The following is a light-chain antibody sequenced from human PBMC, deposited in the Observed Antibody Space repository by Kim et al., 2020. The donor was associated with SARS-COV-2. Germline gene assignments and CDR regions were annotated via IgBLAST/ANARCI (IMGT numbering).Light chain of an antibody. V-gene: IGLV3-19*01. CDR3: NSRDSSGNRV. CDR1: SLRNYY. Sequence: SSELTQDPAVSVALGQTVRITCQGDSLRNYYASWYQQKPGQAPVVVIYGKHNRPSGIPDRFSGSSSGNRASLTITGAQAEDEADYYCNSRDSSGNRVFGGGSRLTV. J-gene: IGLJ3*02. CDR2: GKH.